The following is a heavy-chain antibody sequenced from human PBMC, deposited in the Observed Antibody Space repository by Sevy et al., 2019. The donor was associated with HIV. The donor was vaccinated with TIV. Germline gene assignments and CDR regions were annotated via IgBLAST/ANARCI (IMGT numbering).Heavy chain of an antibody. Sequence: GGSLRLSCAASGFTFSSYAMSWVRQAPGKGLEWVSAISGSGGSTYYADSVKGRFTISRDNSKNTLYLQMNSLRAEDTAVYYCAKDASPTSVSGNWFDPWGHGTLVTVSS. CDR2: ISGSGGST. V-gene: IGHV3-23*01. D-gene: IGHD4-17*01. J-gene: IGHJ5*02. CDR3: AKDASPTSVSGNWFDP. CDR1: GFTFSSYA.